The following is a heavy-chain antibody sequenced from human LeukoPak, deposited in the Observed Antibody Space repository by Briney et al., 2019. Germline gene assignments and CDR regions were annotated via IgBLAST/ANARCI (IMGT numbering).Heavy chain of an antibody. J-gene: IGHJ6*03. CDR3: ARNHIVGATKYYYMDV. CDR1: GFTFNSYA. D-gene: IGHD1-26*01. Sequence: PGRSLRLSCAASGFTFNSYAMYWVRQAPGKGLEWVAVISYDGSNKDYADFVKGRFTISRDNSKNTLYLQMNSLRAEDTAVYYCARNHIVGATKYYYMDVWGKGTTVTVSS. V-gene: IGHV3-30*04. CDR2: ISYDGSNK.